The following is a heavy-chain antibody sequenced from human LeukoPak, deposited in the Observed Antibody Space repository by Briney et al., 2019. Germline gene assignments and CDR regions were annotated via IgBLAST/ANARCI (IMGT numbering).Heavy chain of an antibody. CDR3: VGHSSSSDGWFAL. D-gene: IGHD6-6*01. J-gene: IGHJ5*02. V-gene: IGHV1-2*02. Sequence: APVKVSCKASGITVTDYFIHWVRQAPGQGLEWMGWINPHNGGTNYAQKFQGRVTMTRDTSINTVYMDLTRLTSDDTAIFYCVGHSSSSDGWFALWGQGTLVTVSS. CDR2: INPHNGGT. CDR1: GITVTDYF.